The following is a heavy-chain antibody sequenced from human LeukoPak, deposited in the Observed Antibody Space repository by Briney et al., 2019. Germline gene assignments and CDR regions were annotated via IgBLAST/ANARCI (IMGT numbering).Heavy chain of an antibody. CDR3: ARAGYYYDSSGYYYLDY. CDR2: IYYSGGT. J-gene: IGHJ4*02. Sequence: SETLSLTCSVSGGSISHYYWSWIRQPPGKGLEWIGYIYYSGGTNYNPSLKSRVTISVDTSKNQFSLKLSSVTAADTAVYYCARAGYYYDSSGYYYLDYWGQGTLVTVSS. D-gene: IGHD3-22*01. V-gene: IGHV4-59*12. CDR1: GGSISHYY.